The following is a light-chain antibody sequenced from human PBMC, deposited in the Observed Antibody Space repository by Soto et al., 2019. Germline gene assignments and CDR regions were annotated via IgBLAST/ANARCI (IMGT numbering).Light chain of an antibody. CDR1: QDIGNY. V-gene: IGKV1-27*01. J-gene: IGKJ3*01. Sequence: DIQMTQSPSSMSASVGDRVTITCRASQDIGNYLAWFQQKPGKVPKLLIFAASTLQSGVPSRFSGSGSATDFTLTISSLQPEDVATYYCQKYNSAPFTFGPGTKVDIK. CDR3: QKYNSAPFT. CDR2: AAS.